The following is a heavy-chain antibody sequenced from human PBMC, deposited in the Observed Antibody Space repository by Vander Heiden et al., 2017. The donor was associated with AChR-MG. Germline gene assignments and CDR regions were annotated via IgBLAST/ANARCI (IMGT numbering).Heavy chain of an antibody. V-gene: IGHV3-21*01. J-gene: IGHJ5*02. D-gene: IGHD3-10*01. Sequence: EVQLVESGGGLVKPGGSLRLSCAASGFTFSTYSMNWVRQAPGKGLEWVSSISDSSSYIYYADSVKGRFTISRDNAKNSLYLQMNSLRAEDTAVYYCARNTMRGTVGFDPWGQGTLVTVSS. CDR1: GFTFSTYS. CDR3: ARNTMRGTVGFDP. CDR2: ISDSSSYI.